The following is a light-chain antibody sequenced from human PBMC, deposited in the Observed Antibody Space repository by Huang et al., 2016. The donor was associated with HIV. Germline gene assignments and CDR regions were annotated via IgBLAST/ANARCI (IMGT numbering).Light chain of an antibody. Sequence: EIILTQSPATLSLSPGERATLSCRASQSVSASNLAWDQQKRGQAPRLLIYGASTRATGIADRFSASGSGTDFTLTISRLEPEDFAVYYCQHYGTLFTFGQGTEVEIK. J-gene: IGKJ2*01. CDR2: GAS. V-gene: IGKV3-20*01. CDR1: QSVSASN. CDR3: QHYGTLFT.